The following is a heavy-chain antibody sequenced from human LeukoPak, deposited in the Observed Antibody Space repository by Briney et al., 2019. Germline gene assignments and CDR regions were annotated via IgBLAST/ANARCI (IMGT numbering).Heavy chain of an antibody. CDR2: ISGSGGST. Sequence: PGGSLRLSCAASGFTFSSYAMSLVRQAPGKGLEWVSAISGSGGSTYYADSVKGRFTISRDNSKNTLYLQMNSLRAEDTAVYYCAKDLRGYSGYDLVGYFDYWGQGTLVTVSS. CDR1: GFTFSSYA. J-gene: IGHJ4*02. V-gene: IGHV3-23*01. D-gene: IGHD5-12*01. CDR3: AKDLRGYSGYDLVGYFDY.